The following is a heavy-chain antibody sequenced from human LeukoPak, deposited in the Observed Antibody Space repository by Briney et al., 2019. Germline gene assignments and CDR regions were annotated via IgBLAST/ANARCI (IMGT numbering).Heavy chain of an antibody. Sequence: SETLSLTCTVSGGSIRSSTDYWGWIRQPPGKELEWIGSIYYSGSTYYNPSLKSRVTISVDTSKNQFSVKLSSVTAADTAVYYCARERCSGGSCYLDYWGQRTLVTVSS. J-gene: IGHJ4*02. CDR1: GGSIRSSTDY. CDR3: ARERCSGGSCYLDY. V-gene: IGHV4-39*07. CDR2: IYYSGST. D-gene: IGHD2-15*01.